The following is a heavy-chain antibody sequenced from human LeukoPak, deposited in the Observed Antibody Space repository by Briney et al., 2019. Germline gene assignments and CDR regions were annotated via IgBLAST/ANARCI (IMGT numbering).Heavy chain of an antibody. CDR2: IGSAGAT. V-gene: IGHV3-13*01. D-gene: IGHD1-26*01. Sequence: PGGSLRLFCPASGFTFSNYDMHWVRQTTGKGLAWVSAIGSAGATYYPGSLKGRFTISRENAKNSLFLQRNSLRVGDTAVYFSARGGISAFVPDNWYFDLWGRGTLVTVSS. CDR1: GFTFSNYD. CDR3: ARGGISAFVPDNWYFDL. J-gene: IGHJ2*01.